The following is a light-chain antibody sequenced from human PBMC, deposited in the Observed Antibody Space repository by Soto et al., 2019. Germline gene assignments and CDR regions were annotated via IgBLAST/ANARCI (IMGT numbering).Light chain of an antibody. Sequence: DFQMTQSPSTLSASVGDRVTITCRASQSIHSWLAWYQQKPGRTPKLLIYKASTLATGVPSRFSGSGSGTEFTLTISSVPPDDFATYYCQQYNAHPYSFGQGTKLEI. J-gene: IGKJ2*03. CDR1: QSIHSW. CDR2: KAS. V-gene: IGKV1-5*03. CDR3: QQYNAHPYS.